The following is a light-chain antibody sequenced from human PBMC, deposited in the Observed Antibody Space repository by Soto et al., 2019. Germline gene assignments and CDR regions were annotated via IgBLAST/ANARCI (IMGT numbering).Light chain of an antibody. J-gene: IGKJ4*01. V-gene: IGKV3-11*01. CDR2: DAS. CDR1: QSVSSY. CDR3: QQKTT. Sequence: EIVLTQSPATLSLSPGERATLSCRASQSVSSYLAWYQQKPGQAPRLLIYDASNRATGIPARFSGSGSGTDFTLTISSIEPEDFAVYYCQQKTTFGGGTKVEIK.